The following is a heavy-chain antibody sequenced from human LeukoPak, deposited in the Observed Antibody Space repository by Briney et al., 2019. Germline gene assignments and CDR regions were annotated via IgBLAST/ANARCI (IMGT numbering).Heavy chain of an antibody. Sequence: GGSLRLSCAASGITVSTNYMSWVRQAPGKGLEWVSIIYSGGATFYADSVEGRFTISRENSKNTLWLQMNSLRAEDTAVYYCARDGGSYYFDYWGQGTLVTVSS. V-gene: IGHV3-66*01. CDR3: ARDGGSYYFDY. D-gene: IGHD1-26*01. J-gene: IGHJ4*02. CDR1: GITVSTNY. CDR2: IYSGGAT.